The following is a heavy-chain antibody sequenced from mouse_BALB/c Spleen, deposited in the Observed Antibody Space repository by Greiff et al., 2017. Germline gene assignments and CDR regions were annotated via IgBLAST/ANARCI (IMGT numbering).Heavy chain of an antibody. CDR3: ARDYYGSSPFAY. Sequence: EVKVVESGPSLVKPSQTLSLTCSVTGDSITSGYWNWIRKLPGNKLEYMGYISYSGSTYYNPSLKSRISITRDTSKNQYYLQLNSVTTEDTATYYCARDYYGSSPFAYWGQGTLVTVSA. CDR1: GDSITSGY. D-gene: IGHD1-1*01. CDR2: ISYSGST. V-gene: IGHV3-8*02. J-gene: IGHJ3*01.